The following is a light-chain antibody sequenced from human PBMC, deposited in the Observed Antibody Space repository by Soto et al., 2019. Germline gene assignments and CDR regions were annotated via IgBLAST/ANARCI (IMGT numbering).Light chain of an antibody. Sequence: DIHMTQSPSTLSGSVGDRFAITCRASQSISSWLAWYQQKPGKAPKLLIYKASSLESGVPSRFSGSGSGTEFTLTISSLQPDDFATYYCQQYNSYWTFGQGTKVDIK. CDR3: QQYNSYWT. V-gene: IGKV1-5*03. CDR1: QSISSW. J-gene: IGKJ1*01. CDR2: KAS.